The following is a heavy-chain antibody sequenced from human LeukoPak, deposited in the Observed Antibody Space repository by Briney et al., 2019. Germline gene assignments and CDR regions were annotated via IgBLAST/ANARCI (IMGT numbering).Heavy chain of an antibody. Sequence: SETLSLTCTVSGGSISSGDYYWSWIRQPPGKGLEWIGYIYYSGSTYYNPSLKSRVTISVDTSKNQFSLKLSSVTAADTAVYYCARSSEYGDPFNYWGQGTLVTVSP. J-gene: IGHJ4*02. CDR2: IYYSGST. D-gene: IGHD4-17*01. V-gene: IGHV4-30-4*01. CDR3: ARSSEYGDPFNY. CDR1: GGSISSGDYY.